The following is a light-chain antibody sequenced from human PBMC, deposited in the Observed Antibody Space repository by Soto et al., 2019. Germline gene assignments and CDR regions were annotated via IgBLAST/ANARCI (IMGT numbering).Light chain of an antibody. Sequence: AIRMTLSPSSLSASTSDTVTITGRASQGISSCLAWYQQKPGKAPKLLIYAASTLQSGGPSRISGSGSGTEFTITISSLQQSDFAVYYCQQYSDRPPWTFGQGTKVDIK. V-gene: IGKV1-8*01. CDR3: QQYSDRPPWT. CDR2: AAS. CDR1: QGISSC. J-gene: IGKJ1*01.